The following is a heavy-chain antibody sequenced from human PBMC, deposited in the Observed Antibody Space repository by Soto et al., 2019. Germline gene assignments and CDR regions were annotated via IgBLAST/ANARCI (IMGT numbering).Heavy chain of an antibody. Sequence: GASVKVSCKASGYTFTSYGISWVRQAPGQGLEWMGWISAYNGNTNYAQKLQGRVTMTTDTSTSTAYMELRSLRSDDTAVYYCARGGYYDSSGYYIDHYFDYWGQGTLVTVS. CDR1: GYTFTSYG. CDR2: ISAYNGNT. D-gene: IGHD3-22*01. V-gene: IGHV1-18*04. CDR3: ARGGYYDSSGYYIDHYFDY. J-gene: IGHJ4*02.